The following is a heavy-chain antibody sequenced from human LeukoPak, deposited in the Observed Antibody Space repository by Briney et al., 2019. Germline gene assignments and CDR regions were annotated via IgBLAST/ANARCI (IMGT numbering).Heavy chain of an antibody. V-gene: IGHV1-69*13. J-gene: IGHJ2*01. CDR1: RGTFSSYA. CDR2: NIPIFGTA. Sequence: ASVKVSCKASRGTFSSYAISWVRQAPGQGLEWMGGNIPIFGTANYAQKFQGRVTITADESTSTAYMELSSLRSEDTAVYYCARDLLGTLGYWYFDLWGRGTLVTVSS. CDR3: ARDLLGTLGYWYFDL. D-gene: IGHD7-27*01.